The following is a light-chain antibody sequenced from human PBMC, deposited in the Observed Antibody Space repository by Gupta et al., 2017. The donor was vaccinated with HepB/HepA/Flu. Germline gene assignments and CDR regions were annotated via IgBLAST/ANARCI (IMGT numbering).Light chain of an antibody. V-gene: IGKV3-15*01. CDR2: GAS. CDR1: QSVSHN. CDR3: QQYKNWPPLT. J-gene: IGKJ4*01. Sequence: EVVMTQSPDTLSVSPGERATLSCRASQSVSHNLAWYQQKPGQAPRLLIYGASTRATGIPARFSGSGSGTEFTLTISSLQSEDFAVYYCQQYKNWPPLTFGGGTKVEIK.